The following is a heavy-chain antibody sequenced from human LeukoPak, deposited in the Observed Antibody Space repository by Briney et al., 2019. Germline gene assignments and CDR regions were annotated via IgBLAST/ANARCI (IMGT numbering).Heavy chain of an antibody. J-gene: IGHJ6*03. D-gene: IGHD3-9*01. V-gene: IGHV1-46*01. CDR1: GYTFTSYY. CDR3: ARGVYYDILTGYYYYYYMDV. CDR2: INPSGGST. Sequence: ASVKVSCKASGYTFTSYYMHWVRQAPGQGLEWMGIINPSGGSTSYAQKFQGRVTMTRDMSTSTVYMELSSLRSEDTAVYYCARGVYYDILTGYYYYYYMDVWGKGTTVTVSS.